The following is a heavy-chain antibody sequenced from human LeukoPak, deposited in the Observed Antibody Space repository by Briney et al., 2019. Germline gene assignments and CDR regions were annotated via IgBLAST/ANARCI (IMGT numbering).Heavy chain of an antibody. CDR3: ARDRGGDAFDI. D-gene: IGHD3-10*01. CDR2: INPNSGGT. J-gene: IGHJ3*02. V-gene: IGHV1-2*02. Sequence: ASMKGSCKASGHTSTASYMHWARQATGQGLEWMGWINPNSGGTKYAQNFQGRVAMTRDTSISTDYMELSSLRSDDTAVYYCARDRGGDAFDIWGQGTMVTVSS. CDR1: GHTSTASY.